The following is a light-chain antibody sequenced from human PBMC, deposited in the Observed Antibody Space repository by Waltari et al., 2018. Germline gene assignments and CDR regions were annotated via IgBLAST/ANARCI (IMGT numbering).Light chain of an antibody. CDR1: QSVSNY. Sequence: EIVLTQSPATLSLSPGERATLSCRASQSVSNYLAWYQQKPGQAPRLLIYDASTRAPGIPARFSGSWSGTDFTLTISSLRPEDFAVYYCQHRSDWPRFTFGPGTKVDFK. CDR2: DAS. J-gene: IGKJ3*01. CDR3: QHRSDWPRFT. V-gene: IGKV3-11*01.